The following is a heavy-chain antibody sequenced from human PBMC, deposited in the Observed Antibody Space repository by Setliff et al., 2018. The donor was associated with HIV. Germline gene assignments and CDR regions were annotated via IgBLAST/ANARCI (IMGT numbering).Heavy chain of an antibody. CDR3: AREVDYYDSSRYLLLYYFDS. CDR2: ISAYDGNT. V-gene: IGHV1-18*01. CDR1: GYTFTNYG. J-gene: IGHJ4*02. Sequence: ASVKVSCKTSGYTFTNYGISWVRQAPGQRLEWMGWISAYDGNTNYAQKFQGRVTTTIDRSTSTAYMELRSLRSDDTAVYYCAREVDYYDSSRYLLLYYFDSWGQGTLVTVSS. D-gene: IGHD3-22*01.